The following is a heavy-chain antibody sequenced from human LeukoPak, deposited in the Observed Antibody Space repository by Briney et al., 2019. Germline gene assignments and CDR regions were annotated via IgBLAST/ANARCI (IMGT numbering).Heavy chain of an antibody. D-gene: IGHD1-7*01. V-gene: IGHV5-51*01. CDR1: GYSFTNYW. Sequence: GESLKISCKGSGYSFTNYWIGWVRQMPGKGLEWMGIIYPGDSDTRYSPSFQGQVTISADKSISTAYLQWGSLKASDTAMYYCAGPGLIYGTTGGMDVWGQGTTVTVSS. CDR3: AGPGLIYGTTGGMDV. J-gene: IGHJ6*02. CDR2: IYPGDSDT.